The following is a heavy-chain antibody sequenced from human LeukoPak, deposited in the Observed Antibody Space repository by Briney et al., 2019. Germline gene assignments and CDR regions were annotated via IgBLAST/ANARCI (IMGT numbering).Heavy chain of an antibody. Sequence: PGGSLRLSCAASGFTFSSYAMSWVRQAPGKGLEWVSAISGSGGSTYYADSVKGRFTVSRDNSKNTLYLQMNSLRAEDTAVYYCAKVSCSSTSCPSDYWGQGTLVTVSS. CDR1: GFTFSSYA. V-gene: IGHV3-23*01. D-gene: IGHD2-2*01. CDR3: AKVSCSSTSCPSDY. J-gene: IGHJ4*02. CDR2: ISGSGGST.